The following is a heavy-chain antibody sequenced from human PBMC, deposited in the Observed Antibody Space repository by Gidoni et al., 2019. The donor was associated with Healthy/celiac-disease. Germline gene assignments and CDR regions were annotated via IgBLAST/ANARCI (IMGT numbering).Heavy chain of an antibody. V-gene: IGHV4-30-4*01. Sequence: QVQLQESGPGLVKPSQPLSLTCTVSGGSISSGDYYWSWIRQPPGKGLEWIGYIYYSGSTYYNPSLKSRVTISVDTSKNQFALKLSSVTAADTAVYYCAREEDYDILFDPWGQGTLVTVSS. CDR2: IYYSGST. CDR3: AREEDYDILFDP. J-gene: IGHJ5*02. CDR1: GGSISSGDYY. D-gene: IGHD3-9*01.